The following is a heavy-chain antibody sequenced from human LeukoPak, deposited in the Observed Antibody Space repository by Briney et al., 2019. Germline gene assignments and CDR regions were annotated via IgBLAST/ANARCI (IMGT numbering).Heavy chain of an antibody. D-gene: IGHD5-18*01. J-gene: IGHJ4*02. Sequence: ASVKVSCKASGYTFTGYYMHWVRQAPGQGLEWMGWISAYNGNTNYAQKLQGRVTMTTDTSTSTAYMELRSLRSDDTAVYYCARVIGYSYGRIFDYWGQGTLVTVSS. CDR3: ARVIGYSYGRIFDY. CDR1: GYTFTGYY. V-gene: IGHV1-18*04. CDR2: ISAYNGNT.